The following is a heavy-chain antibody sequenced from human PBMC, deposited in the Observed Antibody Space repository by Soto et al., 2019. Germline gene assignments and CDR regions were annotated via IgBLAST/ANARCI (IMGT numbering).Heavy chain of an antibody. J-gene: IGHJ6*02. Sequence: LRLSCAASGFTFSNYGMHWVRQAPGKGLEWVAIIWHDGNNKYYADSVRGRFIISRDNSRNRLYLQMNSLRAEDTAVYYCASDLVGASDSYGLDVWGQGTPVTVSS. CDR1: GFTFSNYG. CDR3: ASDLVGASDSYGLDV. V-gene: IGHV3-33*01. D-gene: IGHD1-26*01. CDR2: IWHDGNNK.